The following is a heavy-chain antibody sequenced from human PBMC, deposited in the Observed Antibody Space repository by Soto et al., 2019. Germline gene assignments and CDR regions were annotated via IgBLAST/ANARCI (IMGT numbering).Heavy chain of an antibody. V-gene: IGHV3-30*18. J-gene: IGHJ6*02. D-gene: IGHD6-13*01. CDR1: GFTFSSYG. Sequence: QVQLVESGGGVVQPGRSLRLSCAASGFTFSSYGMHWVRQAPGKGLEWVAVISYDGSNKYYADSVKGRFTISRVNSKNTLYLQMNSLRAEDTAVYYCAKVRQQLLITSYYYYGMDVWGQGTTVTVSS. CDR2: ISYDGSNK. CDR3: AKVRQQLLITSYYYYGMDV.